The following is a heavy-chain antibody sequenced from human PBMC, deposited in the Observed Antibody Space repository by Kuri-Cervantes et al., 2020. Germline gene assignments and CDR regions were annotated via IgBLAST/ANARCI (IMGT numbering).Heavy chain of an antibody. Sequence: GESLKISCAASGFTFSSYGMHWVRQAPGKGLEWVAVIWYDGSNKYYADSVKGRFTISRDNSKNTLYLQMNSLRAEDTAVYYCASSRKDYDILTGYYESYYFDYWGQGTLVTVSS. CDR2: IWYDGSNK. CDR3: ASSRKDYDILTGYYESYYFDY. V-gene: IGHV3-33*01. D-gene: IGHD3-9*01. J-gene: IGHJ4*02. CDR1: GFTFSSYG.